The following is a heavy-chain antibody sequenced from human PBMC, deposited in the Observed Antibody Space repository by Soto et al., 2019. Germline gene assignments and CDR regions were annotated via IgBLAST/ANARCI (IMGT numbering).Heavy chain of an antibody. V-gene: IGHV3-23*01. CDR2: ISGSGGST. CDR1: GFTFSSYA. Sequence: QPGGSLRLSCAASGFTFSSYAMSWVRQAPGKGLEWVSGISGSGGSTSYADSVKGRFTISRDNSKNTLYLQMNSLRAEDTAVYYCAKGRSTTGTTGFDPWGQGTLVTVSS. J-gene: IGHJ5*02. D-gene: IGHD1-1*01. CDR3: AKGRSTTGTTGFDP.